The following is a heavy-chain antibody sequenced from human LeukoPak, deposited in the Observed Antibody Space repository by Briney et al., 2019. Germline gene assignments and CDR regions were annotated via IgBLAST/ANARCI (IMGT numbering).Heavy chain of an antibody. CDR2: ISGSGGST. D-gene: IGHD6-19*01. Sequence: PGGSLRLSCAASGFTFNNYAMSWVRQAPGKGLEWVSAISGSGGSTYYADSVKGRFTISRDNSKNTLYLQMNSLRAEDTAVYYCAKGTSSGWSFFDYWGQGTLVTVSS. CDR3: AKGTSSGWSFFDY. CDR1: GFTFNNYA. J-gene: IGHJ4*02. V-gene: IGHV3-23*01.